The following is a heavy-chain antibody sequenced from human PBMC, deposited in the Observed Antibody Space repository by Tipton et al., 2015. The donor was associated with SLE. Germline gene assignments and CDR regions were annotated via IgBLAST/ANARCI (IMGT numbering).Heavy chain of an antibody. J-gene: IGHJ4*02. CDR3: AKDLRAAGYSSSWGLDY. CDR2: IIYSGGRT. V-gene: IGHV3-23*01. Sequence: SLRLSCAASGFTFSSYAMSWVRQAPGKGLEWVSIIYSGGRTYYADSVKGRFTISRDNFKNTVYLQINSLRAEDTAVYYCAKDLRAAGYSSSWGLDYWGQGTLVTVSS. D-gene: IGHD6-13*01. CDR1: GFTFSSYA.